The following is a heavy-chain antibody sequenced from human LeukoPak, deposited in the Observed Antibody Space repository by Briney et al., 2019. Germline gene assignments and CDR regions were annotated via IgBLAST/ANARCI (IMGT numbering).Heavy chain of an antibody. Sequence: ASVKVSCKASGYTFTGYYMHWVRQAPGQGLEWMGWINPNSGGTNYAQKFQGRVTMTRDTSISTAYMELSRLRSDDTAVYYCARSYDYGDSHFDYWGQGTLVTVSS. V-gene: IGHV1-2*02. CDR1: GYTFTGYY. CDR3: ARSYDYGDSHFDY. D-gene: IGHD4-17*01. CDR2: INPNSGGT. J-gene: IGHJ4*02.